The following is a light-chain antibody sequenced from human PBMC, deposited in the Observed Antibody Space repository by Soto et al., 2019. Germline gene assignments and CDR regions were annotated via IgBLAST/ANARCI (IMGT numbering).Light chain of an antibody. CDR1: PSNIGSNS. CDR3: AAWDDSXMRV. CDR2: KND. Sequence: QSVLTQPPSASGTPGQNVSISCSGGPSNIGSNSVNWLQQLPGAAPKLLIYKNDQRPSGVPDRFSASKSGTSASLAISGLQXXDEADYYCAAWDDSXMRVFGSXTKVTVL. V-gene: IGLV1-44*01. J-gene: IGLJ1*01.